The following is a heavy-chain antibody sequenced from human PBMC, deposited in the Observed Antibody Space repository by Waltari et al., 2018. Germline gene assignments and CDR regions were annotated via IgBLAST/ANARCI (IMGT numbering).Heavy chain of an antibody. D-gene: IGHD5-12*01. J-gene: IGHJ5*02. Sequence: QVQLQESGPGLVKPSETLSLTCTVSGGSISSHSWSWIRQPPGKGLEWIGYIYYSGSTNYNPSLKSRVTISVDTSKNQFSLKLSSVTAADTAVYYCARVSINRGIWWLQWFDPWGQGTLVTVSS. V-gene: IGHV4-59*11. CDR1: GGSISSHS. CDR3: ARVSINRGIWWLQWFDP. CDR2: IYYSGST.